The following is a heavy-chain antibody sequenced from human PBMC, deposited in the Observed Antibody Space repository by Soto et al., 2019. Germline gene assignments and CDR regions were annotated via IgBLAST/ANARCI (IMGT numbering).Heavy chain of an antibody. D-gene: IGHD3-10*01. J-gene: IGHJ4*02. Sequence: QVQLVQSGAEVKKPGSSVKVSCKASGGTFSSYTISWVRQAPGQGLEWMGRIIPILGIANYAQKFQGRVTITADKSTGTVYMELSSLRSEDTAVYYCAREEYYYGSGAFFDYWGQGTLVTVSS. CDR1: GGTFSSYT. V-gene: IGHV1-69*08. CDR2: IIPILGIA. CDR3: AREEYYYGSGAFFDY.